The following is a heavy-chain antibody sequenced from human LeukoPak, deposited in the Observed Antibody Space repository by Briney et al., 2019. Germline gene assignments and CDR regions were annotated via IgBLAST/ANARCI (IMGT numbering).Heavy chain of an antibody. D-gene: IGHD2-2*01. CDR3: ARAPLYCSSTSCRPKYYFDY. Sequence: GGSLRLSCAASGFTFSSYEMNWVRQAPGKGLEWVSYISSSGSTIYYADSVKGRFTISRDNAKNSLYLQMNSLRAEDMAVYYCARAPLYCSSTSCRPKYYFDYWGQGTLVTVSS. J-gene: IGHJ4*02. CDR1: GFTFSSYE. V-gene: IGHV3-48*03. CDR2: ISSSGSTI.